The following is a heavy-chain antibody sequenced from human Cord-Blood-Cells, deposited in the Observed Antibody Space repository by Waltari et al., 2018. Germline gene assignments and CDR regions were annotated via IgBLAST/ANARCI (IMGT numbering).Heavy chain of an antibody. CDR1: GGTFSSYA. D-gene: IGHD2-2*01. CDR3: ARLLGLHYCSSTSCYDY. CDR2: IIPILGIA. Sequence: QVQLVQSGAEVKKPGSSVKVSCKASGGTFSSYAISWVRQAPGQGLEWMGRIIPILGIANYAQKFQGRVTITADKSTSTAYMELSSLRSEDTAVYYCARLLGLHYCSSTSCYDYWGQGTLVTVSS. V-gene: IGHV1-69*09. J-gene: IGHJ4*02.